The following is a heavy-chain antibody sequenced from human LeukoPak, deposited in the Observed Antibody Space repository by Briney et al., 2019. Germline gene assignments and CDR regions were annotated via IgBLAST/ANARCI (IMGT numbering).Heavy chain of an antibody. V-gene: IGHV3-21*01. CDR1: GFTFSSYS. CDR2: ISSSSSYI. Sequence: PGGSLRLSSAASGFTFSSYSMNWVRQAPGKGLEWVSSISSSSSYIYYADSVKGRFTISRDNAKNSLYLQMNSLRAEDTAVYYCARVRNYYDSGGAFDIWGQGTMVTVSS. J-gene: IGHJ3*02. CDR3: ARVRNYYDSGGAFDI. D-gene: IGHD3-22*01.